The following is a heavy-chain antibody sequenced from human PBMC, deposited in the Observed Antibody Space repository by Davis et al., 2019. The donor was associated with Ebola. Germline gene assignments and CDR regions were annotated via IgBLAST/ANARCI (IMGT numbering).Heavy chain of an antibody. Sequence: SETLSLTCTVSGGSVSSGSYYWTWIRQPPEKGLEWVGYIYYSGSTNYNPSLKSRVTISIDTSKNQFSLKLSSVTAADTAVYYCARHDYGDYYGLDVWGQGTTVIVSS. CDR3: ARHDYGDYYGLDV. CDR1: GGSVSSGSYY. J-gene: IGHJ6*02. D-gene: IGHD4-17*01. V-gene: IGHV4-61*01. CDR2: IYYSGST.